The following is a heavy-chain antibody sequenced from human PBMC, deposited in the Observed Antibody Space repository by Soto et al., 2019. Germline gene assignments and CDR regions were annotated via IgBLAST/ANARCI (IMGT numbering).Heavy chain of an antibody. D-gene: IGHD6-19*01. CDR2: ISYDGSNK. V-gene: IGHV3-30*18. CDR1: GFTFSSYG. J-gene: IGHJ4*02. CDR3: AKEGYSSGWYPY. Sequence: PGGSLRLSCAASGFTFSSYGMHWVRQAPGKGLEWVAVISYDGSNKYYADSVKGRFTISRDNSKNTLYLQMNSLRAEDTAVYYCAKEGYSSGWYPYWGQGTLVTVSS.